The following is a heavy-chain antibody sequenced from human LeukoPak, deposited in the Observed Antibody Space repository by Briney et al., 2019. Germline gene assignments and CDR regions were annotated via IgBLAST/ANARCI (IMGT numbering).Heavy chain of an antibody. D-gene: IGHD5-24*01. CDR2: IYYTGST. Sequence: SETLSLTCTDSGGSISSYYWSWIRQPPGKGLEWIGYIYYTGSTSYNPSLKSRVTISVDMSRNQFSLKLSSVTAADTAVYYCARHGRMATISTYFDYWGQGTLVTVSS. CDR1: GGSISSYY. V-gene: IGHV4-59*08. J-gene: IGHJ4*02. CDR3: ARHGRMATISTYFDY.